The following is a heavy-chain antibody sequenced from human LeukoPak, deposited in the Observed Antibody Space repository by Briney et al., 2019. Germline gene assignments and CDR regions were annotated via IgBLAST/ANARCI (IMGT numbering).Heavy chain of an antibody. D-gene: IGHD3-10*01. Sequence: GSLRLSCAASGFTFSSYSMNWVRQAPGKGLEWIGEINHSGSTNYNPSLKSRVTISVDTSKNQFSLKLSSVTAADTAVYYCARTVGSRITMVRGVLGVWGKGTTVTVSS. J-gene: IGHJ6*04. CDR2: INHSGST. V-gene: IGHV4-34*01. CDR3: ARTVGSRITMVRGVLGV. CDR1: GFTFSSYS.